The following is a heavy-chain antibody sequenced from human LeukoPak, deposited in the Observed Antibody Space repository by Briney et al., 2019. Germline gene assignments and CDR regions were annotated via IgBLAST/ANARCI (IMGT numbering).Heavy chain of an antibody. J-gene: IGHJ4*02. CDR2: IYYSGST. CDR1: GGSISSYY. V-gene: IGHV4-59*01. CDR3: AHSYYDSSGYYYPFDY. D-gene: IGHD3-22*01. Sequence: SETLSLTCTVSGGSISSYYWSWIRQPPGKGLEGFGYIYYSGSTNYNPSLKSRVTISVDTSKNQFSLKLSSVTAADTAVYYCAHSYYDSSGYYYPFDYWGQGTLVTVSS.